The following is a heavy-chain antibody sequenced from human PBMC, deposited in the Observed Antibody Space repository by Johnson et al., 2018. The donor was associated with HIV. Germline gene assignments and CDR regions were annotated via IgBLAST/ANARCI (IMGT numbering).Heavy chain of an antibody. CDR1: GFTFSSYA. Sequence: QVQLVESGGGVVQPGRSLRLSCAASGFTFSSYAMHWVRQAPGKGLEWVAVISYDGSNKYYADSVKGRFSIARDNSKNTLYLQTKSLRVEDTAVYYCARDREYGLAWGWALDIWGQGKMVTMSS. CDR3: ARDREYGLAWGWALDI. D-gene: IGHD6-19*01. CDR2: ISYDGSNK. J-gene: IGHJ3*02. V-gene: IGHV3-30*04.